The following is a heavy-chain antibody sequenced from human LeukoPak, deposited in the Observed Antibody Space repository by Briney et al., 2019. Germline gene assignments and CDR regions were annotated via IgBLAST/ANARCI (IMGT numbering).Heavy chain of an antibody. CDR1: GGSFSGYY. D-gene: IGHD2-15*01. CDR2: INHSGST. CDR3: ARRAIVVVVAATTGAFYI. Sequence: SETLSLTCAVYGGSFSGYYWSWIRQPPGKGLEWIGEINHSGSTNYNPSLKSRVTISVDTSKNQFSLKLSSVTAADTAVYYCARRAIVVVVAATTGAFYIWGQGTMVTVSS. V-gene: IGHV4-34*01. J-gene: IGHJ3*02.